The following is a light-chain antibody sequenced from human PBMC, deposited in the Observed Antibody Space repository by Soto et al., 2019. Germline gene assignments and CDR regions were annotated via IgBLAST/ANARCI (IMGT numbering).Light chain of an antibody. Sequence: QLVLTQPPSVSGAPGQRVNISCTGSSSNIGAGYDVHWYQHLPGTATKLLIYGNNWRPPGVPDRFSGSKSGTSASLAITGLQPEDEADYYCQAYDTSLSDSAVFGGGTQLTVL. CDR2: GNN. CDR1: SSNIGAGYD. V-gene: IGLV1-40*01. J-gene: IGLJ7*01. CDR3: QAYDTSLSDSAV.